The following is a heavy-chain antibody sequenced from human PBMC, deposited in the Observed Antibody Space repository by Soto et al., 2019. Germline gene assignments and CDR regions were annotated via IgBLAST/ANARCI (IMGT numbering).Heavy chain of an antibody. V-gene: IGHV3-23*01. CDR2: ISGSGGST. CDR1: GFTFSSYA. CDR3: AKGGEFGDYVWGSYRGDAFDI. Sequence: GGSLRLSCAASGFTFSSYAMSWVRQAPGKGLEWVSAISGSGGSTYYADSVKGRFTISRDNSENTLYLQMNSLRAEDTAVYYCAKGGEFGDYVWGSYRGDAFDIWGQGTMVTVS. D-gene: IGHD3-16*02. J-gene: IGHJ3*02.